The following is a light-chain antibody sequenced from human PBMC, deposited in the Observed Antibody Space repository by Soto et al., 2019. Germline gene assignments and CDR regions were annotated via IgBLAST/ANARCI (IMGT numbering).Light chain of an antibody. CDR3: SSYTSSSTRV. V-gene: IGLV2-14*01. CDR1: SSEVDGYNY. CDR2: DVS. J-gene: IGLJ1*01. Sequence: QSALTQPASVSGSPGQSITIFRPGNSSEVDGYNYVSWYQQHPGKAPKLMIYDVSNRPSGVSNRFSGSKSGNTASLTISGLQAEDEADYYCSSYTSSSTRVFGTGTKVTVL.